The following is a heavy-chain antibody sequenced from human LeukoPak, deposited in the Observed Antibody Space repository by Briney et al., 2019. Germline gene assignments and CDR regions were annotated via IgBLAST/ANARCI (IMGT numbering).Heavy chain of an antibody. D-gene: IGHD6-13*01. J-gene: IGHJ1*01. CDR1: GGSISSGGYY. V-gene: IGHV4-31*03. CDR2: IYYSGST. CDR3: ARAAGIAAAGTYFQH. Sequence: TLSLTCTVSGGSISSGGYYWSWIRQHPGTGLEWIGYIYYSGSTYYNPSLKSRVTISVDTSKNQFSLKLSSVTAADTAVYYCARAAGIAAAGTYFQHWGQGTLVTVSS.